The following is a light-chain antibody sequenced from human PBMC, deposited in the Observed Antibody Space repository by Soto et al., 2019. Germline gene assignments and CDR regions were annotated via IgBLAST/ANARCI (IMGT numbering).Light chain of an antibody. CDR2: AAR. CDR3: QQRHSTPRT. CDR1: QSISRN. Sequence: DIQLTQSPSSLSASVGDRITISCRASQSISRNLNWYQQMPGKAPNLLIYAARDLQSGVPGRFSGSGSGTEFNRTISSLQSEDLATYYCQQRHSTPRTFGQGTNLEI. J-gene: IGKJ2*02. V-gene: IGKV1-39*01.